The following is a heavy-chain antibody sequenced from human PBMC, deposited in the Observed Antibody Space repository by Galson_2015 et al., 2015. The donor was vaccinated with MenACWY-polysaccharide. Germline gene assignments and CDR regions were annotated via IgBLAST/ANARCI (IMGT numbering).Heavy chain of an antibody. CDR1: GFTFSSYW. CDR3: ARAGRSSLGYRYDYYMDV. D-gene: IGHD3-16*02. J-gene: IGHJ6*03. CDR2: INSNGSST. Sequence: SLRLSCAASGFTFSSYWMHWVRQAPGKGLVWVSRINSNGSSTSYADSVKGRFTISRDNAKNTLYLQMNSLRAEDTAVYYCARAGRSSLGYRYDYYMDVCGKGTTVSVSS. V-gene: IGHV3-74*01.